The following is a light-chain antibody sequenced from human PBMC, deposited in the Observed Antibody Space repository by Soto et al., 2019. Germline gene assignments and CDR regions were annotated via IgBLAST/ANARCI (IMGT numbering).Light chain of an antibody. CDR1: SGHSSYA. CDR2: LNSDGSH. Sequence: QPVLTQSPSASASLGASVKLTCTLRSGHSSYAIAWHQQQPEKGPRYLMKLNSDGSHSKGDGIPDRFSGSSSGAERYLIISSLQSEDEADYYCQTWGTGIHVFGPGTTLTVL. J-gene: IGLJ1*01. V-gene: IGLV4-69*01. CDR3: QTWGTGIHV.